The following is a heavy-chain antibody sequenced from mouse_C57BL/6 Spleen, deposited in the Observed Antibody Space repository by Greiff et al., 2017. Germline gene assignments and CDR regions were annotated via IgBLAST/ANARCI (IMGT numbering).Heavy chain of an antibody. Sequence: QVHVKQSGAELVRPGASVTLSCKASGYTFTDYEMHWVKQTPVHGLEWIGAIDPETGGTAYNQKFKGKAILTADKSSSTAYMELRSLTSEDSAVYYCTRSLYDYYAMDYWGQGTSVTVSS. CDR2: IDPETGGT. J-gene: IGHJ4*01. CDR3: TRSLYDYYAMDY. CDR1: GYTFTDYE. D-gene: IGHD2-3*01. V-gene: IGHV1-15*01.